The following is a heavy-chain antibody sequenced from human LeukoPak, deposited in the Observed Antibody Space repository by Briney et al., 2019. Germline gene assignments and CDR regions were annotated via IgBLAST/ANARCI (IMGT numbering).Heavy chain of an antibody. CDR1: GYTFTSYY. CDR2: INPSGGST. V-gene: IGHV1-46*01. D-gene: IGHD3-16*01. J-gene: IGHJ6*03. Sequence: GASVKVSCKASGYTFTSYYMHWVRQAPGQGLEWMGIINPSGGSTSYAQKFQGRVTMTRDTSTSTAYMELSSLRSEDTAVYYCARVFYVTSRYYYYYYMDVWGKGTTVTVSS. CDR3: ARVFYVTSRYYYYYYMDV.